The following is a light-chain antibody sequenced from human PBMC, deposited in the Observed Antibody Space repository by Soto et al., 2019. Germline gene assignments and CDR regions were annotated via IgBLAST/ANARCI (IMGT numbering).Light chain of an antibody. J-gene: IGKJ5*01. CDR2: GAS. CDR3: QQYGSSPPIT. Sequence: EIVSTQSPGTLSLSPGERATLSCRASQSVSSSYLAWYQQKPGQAPRLLIYGASSRATDIPDRFSGSGSGTDFTLTISRLEPEDFAVYYCQQYGSSPPITFGQGTRLEIK. V-gene: IGKV3-20*01. CDR1: QSVSSSY.